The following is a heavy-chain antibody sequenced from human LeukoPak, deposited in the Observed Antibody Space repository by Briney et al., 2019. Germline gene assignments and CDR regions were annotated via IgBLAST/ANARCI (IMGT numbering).Heavy chain of an antibody. D-gene: IGHD5-12*01. CDR3: AGYGVFDY. Sequence: SETLPLTCTVSGGSISSSSYYWGWIRQPPGKGLEWIGSIYYSGSTYYNPSLKSRVTISVDTSKNQFSLKLSSVTAADTAVYYCAGYGVFDYWGQGTLVTVSS. CDR1: GGSISSSSYY. CDR2: IYYSGST. J-gene: IGHJ4*02. V-gene: IGHV4-39*01.